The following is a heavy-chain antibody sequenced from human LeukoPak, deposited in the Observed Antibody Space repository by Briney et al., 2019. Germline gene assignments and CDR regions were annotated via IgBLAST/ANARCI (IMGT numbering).Heavy chain of an antibody. D-gene: IGHD6-13*01. CDR2: ISSSSSYT. J-gene: IGHJ4*02. V-gene: IGHV3-11*06. CDR1: GFTFSDYY. Sequence: GGSLRLSCAASGFTFSDYYMSWIRQAPGKGLEWVSYISSSSSYTNYADSVKGRFTISRDSAKNSLYLQMNSPRAEDTAVYYCARGVAAAGTRARKTYYFDYWGQGTLVTVSS. CDR3: ARGVAAAGTRARKTYYFDY.